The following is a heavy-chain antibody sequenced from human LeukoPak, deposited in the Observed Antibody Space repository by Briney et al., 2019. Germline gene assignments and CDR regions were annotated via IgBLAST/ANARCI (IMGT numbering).Heavy chain of an antibody. CDR3: AKDYDFWSGISRFDY. Sequence: SGGSLRLSCAASGFTLSSYAMSWVRQAPGKGLEWVSAISGSGGSTYYADSVKGRFTISRDNSKNTLYLQMNSLRAEDTAVYYCAKDYDFWSGISRFDYWGQGTLVTVSS. D-gene: IGHD3-3*01. V-gene: IGHV3-23*01. CDR1: GFTLSSYA. CDR2: ISGSGGST. J-gene: IGHJ4*02.